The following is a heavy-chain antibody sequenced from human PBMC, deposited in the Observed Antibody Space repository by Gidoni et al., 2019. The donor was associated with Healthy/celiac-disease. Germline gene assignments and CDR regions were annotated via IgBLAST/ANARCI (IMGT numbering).Heavy chain of an antibody. V-gene: IGHV3-21*01. Sequence: EVPLVESGGGMVKTGGSLSLSCADSGFTFSSYSMNWVRQAPGKGLEWVSSISSSSSYIYYADSVKGRFTISRDNAKNSLYLQMNSLRAEDTAVYYCARVNSGYDQSWGQGTLVTVSS. CDR1: GFTFSSYS. CDR2: ISSSSSYI. J-gene: IGHJ4*02. D-gene: IGHD5-12*01. CDR3: ARVNSGYDQS.